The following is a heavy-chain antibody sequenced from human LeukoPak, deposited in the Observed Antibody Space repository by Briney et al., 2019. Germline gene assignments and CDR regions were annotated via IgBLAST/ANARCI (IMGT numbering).Heavy chain of an antibody. CDR1: GFSFRSYA. CDR3: SGGLFFSGAGAAFDS. CDR2: ISYDGTKT. Sequence: PGGSLRLSCAASGFSFRSYAIHWVRQAPGKGLEWVAVISYDGTKTYYADSVKGRFTISRDNSKNSLYVEMNSLRAEDTAVYYCSGGLFFSGAGAAFDSLGQGTLVTVSS. V-gene: IGHV3-30-3*01. D-gene: IGHD6-19*01. J-gene: IGHJ4*02.